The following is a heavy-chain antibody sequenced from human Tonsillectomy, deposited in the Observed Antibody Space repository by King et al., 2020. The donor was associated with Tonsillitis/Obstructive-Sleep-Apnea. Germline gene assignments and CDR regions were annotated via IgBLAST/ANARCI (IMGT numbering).Heavy chain of an antibody. J-gene: IGHJ5*02. V-gene: IGHV4-39*01. D-gene: IGHD5-12*01. CDR2: IYYSGTT. CDR3: ARHSFTGYNNGGFDP. Sequence: QLQESGPGLVKPSETLSLTCTVSGDSIRSGSYYWDWIRQPPGKGLEWIGSIYYSGTTYYNPSLKSRVSISVDTSKNQFSLKLSSVTAADPAVSYCARHSFTGYNNGGFDPWGQGTLVTVSS. CDR1: GDSIRSGSYY.